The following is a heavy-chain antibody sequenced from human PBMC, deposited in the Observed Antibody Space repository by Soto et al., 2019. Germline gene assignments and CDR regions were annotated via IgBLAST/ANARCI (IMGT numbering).Heavy chain of an antibody. CDR3: ARGRSSSWYPSWFDP. D-gene: IGHD6-13*01. Sequence: SVKVSCTASGYTFTSYDINWVRQATGQGLEWMGWMNPNSGNTGYAQKFQGRVTMTRNTSISTAYMELSSLRSEDTAVYYCARGRSSSWYPSWFDPWGQGTLVTVSS. CDR1: GYTFTSYD. J-gene: IGHJ5*02. CDR2: MNPNSGNT. V-gene: IGHV1-8*01.